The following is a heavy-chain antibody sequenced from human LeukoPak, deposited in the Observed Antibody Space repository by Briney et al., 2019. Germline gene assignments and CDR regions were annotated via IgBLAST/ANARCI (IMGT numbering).Heavy chain of an antibody. V-gene: IGHV4-4*02. D-gene: IGHD2-2*01. Sequence: SGTLSLTCAVSGGSISSSNWWSWVRQPPGKGLGWIGEIYHSGSTNYNPSLKRRVTISVDKSKNQFSLKLSSVTAADTAVYYCARSGYCSSTSCYLAYYYGMDVWGKGTTVTVSS. CDR1: GGSISSSNW. J-gene: IGHJ6*04. CDR2: IYHSGST. CDR3: ARSGYCSSTSCYLAYYYGMDV.